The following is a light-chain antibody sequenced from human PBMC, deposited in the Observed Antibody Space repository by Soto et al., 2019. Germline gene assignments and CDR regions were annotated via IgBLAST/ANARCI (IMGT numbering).Light chain of an antibody. CDR1: SSDVGGYNY. J-gene: IGLJ1*01. Sequence: QAVVTQPASVSGSPGQSITISCTGTSSDVGGYNYVYWYQQHPGKAPKLMIYDVSNQPSGVSNRFSGSKSGNTASLTISGLQAEDEADYYCSSYTSSSIPYVFGTGTKVTVL. V-gene: IGLV2-14*01. CDR2: DVS. CDR3: SSYTSSSIPYV.